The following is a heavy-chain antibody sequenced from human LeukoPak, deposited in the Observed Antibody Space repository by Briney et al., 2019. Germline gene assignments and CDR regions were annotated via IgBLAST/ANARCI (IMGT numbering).Heavy chain of an antibody. V-gene: IGHV4-4*07. D-gene: IGHD3-3*01. CDR3: ARRGLRFLYYYMDV. J-gene: IGHJ6*03. CDR2: MSPSGSA. Sequence: SETLSLTCTVSGGSISSYNCNWVRQSAGKGLEWIGLMSPSGSADYNPSLKSRVTMSVDTSKNLFSLKLTSVTAADTAVYYCARRGLRFLYYYMDVWGKGTTVTVSS. CDR1: GGSISSYN.